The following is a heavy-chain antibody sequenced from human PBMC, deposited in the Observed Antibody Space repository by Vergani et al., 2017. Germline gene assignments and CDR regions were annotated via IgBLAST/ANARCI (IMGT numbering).Heavy chain of an antibody. CDR3: ARDSGAPRYSYGSDYYYYGMDV. J-gene: IGHJ6*02. Sequence: EVQLVESGGGLVKPGGSLRLSCAASGFTFSSYSMNWVRQAPGKGLEWVSSISSSSSYIYYADSVKGRFTISRDNAKNSLYLQMNSLRAGDTAVYYCARDSGAPRYSYGSDYYYYGMDVWGQGTTVTVSS. D-gene: IGHD5-18*01. V-gene: IGHV3-21*01. CDR2: ISSSSSYI. CDR1: GFTFSSYS.